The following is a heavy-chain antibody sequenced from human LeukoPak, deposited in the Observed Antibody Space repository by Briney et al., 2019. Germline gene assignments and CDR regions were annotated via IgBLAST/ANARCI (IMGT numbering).Heavy chain of an antibody. V-gene: IGHV1-2*02. CDR3: ARRASGWFPFDY. CDR1: GYTFTGYY. D-gene: IGHD6-19*01. J-gene: IGHJ4*02. CDR2: INPNSGGT. Sequence: ASVKVCCKASGYTFTGYYMHWVRQAPGQGLEWMGWINPNSGGTNYAQKFQGRVTMTRDTSISTAYMELSRLRSDDTAVYYCARRASGWFPFDYWGQGTLVTVSS.